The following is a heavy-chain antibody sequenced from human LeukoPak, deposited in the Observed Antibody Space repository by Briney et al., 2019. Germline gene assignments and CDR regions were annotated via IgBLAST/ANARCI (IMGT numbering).Heavy chain of an antibody. CDR1: GFTFNTYW. CDR2: IKQDGSEK. J-gene: IGHJ4*03. V-gene: IGHV3-7*01. D-gene: IGHD2-2*01. Sequence: GGSLRLSCAASGFTFNTYWMSWVRQAPGKGLEWVANIKQDGSEKYYVDSVTGRFTISRDNAKNSLYLQMDSLRAEDTAVYYCAGGVSSTSCYVDYWGQGTLVTVSS. CDR3: AGGVSSTSCYVDY.